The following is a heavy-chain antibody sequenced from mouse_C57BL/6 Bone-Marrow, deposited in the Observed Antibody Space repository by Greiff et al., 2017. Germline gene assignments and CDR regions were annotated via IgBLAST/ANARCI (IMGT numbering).Heavy chain of an antibody. D-gene: IGHD1-1*01. CDR2: ISYDGSN. Sequence: ESGPGLVKPSQSLSLTCSVTGYSITSGYYWNWIRQFPGNKLEWMGYISYDGSNNYNPSLKNRISITRDTSKNQFFLKLNSVTTEDTATYYCARGDYYGTPAYFDYWGQGTTLTVSS. J-gene: IGHJ2*01. CDR1: GYSITSGYY. V-gene: IGHV3-6*01. CDR3: ARGDYYGTPAYFDY.